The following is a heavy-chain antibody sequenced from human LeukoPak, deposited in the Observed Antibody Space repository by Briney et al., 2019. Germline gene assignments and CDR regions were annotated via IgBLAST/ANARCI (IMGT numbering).Heavy chain of an antibody. CDR3: ARDDLEVATFDN. D-gene: IGHD5-12*01. CDR1: GFTFSTYW. Sequence: PGGSLRLSCAASGFTFSTYWMSWVRQGPGKGLEWLGNINQDGSEKYNVDSVKGRFTISRDNAKKSLYLQMSSLRAEDTAVYYCARDDLEVATFDNWGQGTLVTVSS. CDR2: INQDGSEK. V-gene: IGHV3-7*04. J-gene: IGHJ4*02.